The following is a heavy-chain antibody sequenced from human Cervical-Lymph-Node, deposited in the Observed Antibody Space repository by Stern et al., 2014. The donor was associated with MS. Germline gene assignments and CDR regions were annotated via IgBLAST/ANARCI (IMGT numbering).Heavy chain of an antibody. Sequence: QVQLQQWGAGLLKPSETLSLTCAVYGGSFSGYYWSWIRQPPGKGLEWIGEINHSGSTNYNPSLKSRVTISVDTSKNQFSLKLSSVTAADTAVYYCARVGELELPFDYWGQGTLVTVSS. J-gene: IGHJ4*02. CDR3: ARVGELELPFDY. CDR1: GGSFSGYY. CDR2: INHSGST. V-gene: IGHV4-34*01. D-gene: IGHD1-7*01.